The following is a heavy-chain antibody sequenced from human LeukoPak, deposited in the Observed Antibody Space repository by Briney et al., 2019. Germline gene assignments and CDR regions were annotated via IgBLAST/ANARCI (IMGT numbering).Heavy chain of an antibody. CDR3: ARMIRDYGDSNWFDP. J-gene: IGHJ5*02. Sequence: GGSLRLSCAASGFTFSSYGMHWARQAPGKGLEWVSAISGSGGTTYYANSVKGRFTFSRDNSKNTLYLQMNSLRAEDTAIYYCARMIRDYGDSNWFDPWGQGTLVTVSS. V-gene: IGHV3-23*01. CDR2: ISGSGGTT. D-gene: IGHD4-17*01. CDR1: GFTFSSYG.